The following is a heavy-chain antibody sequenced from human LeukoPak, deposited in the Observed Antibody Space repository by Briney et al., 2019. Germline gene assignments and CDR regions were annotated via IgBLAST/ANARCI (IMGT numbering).Heavy chain of an antibody. CDR3: ARPYGSGGYYDAFGI. CDR2: IIPILGIA. CDR1: GGTFSSYA. Sequence: SVKVSCKASGGTFSSYAISWVRQAPGQGLEWMGRIIPILGIANYAQKFQGRVTITADKSTSTAYMELSSLRSEDTAVYHCARPYGSGGYYDAFGIWGQGTMVTVSS. V-gene: IGHV1-69*04. D-gene: IGHD3-10*01. J-gene: IGHJ3*02.